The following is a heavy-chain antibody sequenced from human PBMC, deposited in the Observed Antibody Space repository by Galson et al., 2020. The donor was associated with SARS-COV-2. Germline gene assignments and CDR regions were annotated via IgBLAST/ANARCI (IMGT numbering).Heavy chain of an antibody. J-gene: IGHJ6*03. CDR3: ARDGIHYYYYMDV. CDR2: ITSNSGTI. Sequence: GGSLRLSCKASGFSFYSHSMNWVRQAPGKGLEWISYITSNSGTIEYADSVKGRFTISRDNAKNSLYLQINSLRDEDTAVYYCARDGIHYYYYMDVWGRGTTVTVSS. D-gene: IGHD1-20*01. V-gene: IGHV3-48*02. CDR1: GFSFYSHS.